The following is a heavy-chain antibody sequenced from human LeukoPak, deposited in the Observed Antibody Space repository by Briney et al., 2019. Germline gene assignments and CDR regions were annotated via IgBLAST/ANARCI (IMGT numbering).Heavy chain of an antibody. V-gene: IGHV4-39*01. CDR1: GGSISSSSYY. Sequence: SETLSLTCTVSGGSISSSSYYWGWIRQPPGKGLEWIGSIYYSGSTYYNPSLKSRVTISVDTSKNQFSLKLSSVTAADTAVYYCARQGTALWFGELLPGLWGQGTLVTVSS. CDR2: IYYSGST. J-gene: IGHJ4*02. CDR3: ARQGTALWFGELLPGL. D-gene: IGHD3-10*01.